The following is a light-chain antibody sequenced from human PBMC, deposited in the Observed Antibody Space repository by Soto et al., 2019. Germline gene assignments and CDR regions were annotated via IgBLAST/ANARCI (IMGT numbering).Light chain of an antibody. J-gene: IGKJ4*01. CDR1: QSVNSY. CDR3: QQRSNWPST. CDR2: DAS. V-gene: IGKV3-11*01. Sequence: EIVLTQSPATLSLSPGDRATLSCRASQSVNSYLAWYQQKPGQAPRLLISDASNRATRLPARFSGSGSGTDVTLTLSSLEPEDFAVYYCQQRSNWPSTFGGGTKVEIK.